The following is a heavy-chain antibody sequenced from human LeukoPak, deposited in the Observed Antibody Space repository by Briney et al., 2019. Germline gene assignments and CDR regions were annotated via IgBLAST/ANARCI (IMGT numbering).Heavy chain of an antibody. CDR1: GYTFTGYY. CDR3: ASCYYDSSGYYYFDY. CDR2: INPNSGGT. D-gene: IGHD3-22*01. V-gene: IGHV1-2*02. Sequence: GASVKVSCKASGYTFTGYYIHWVRQAPGQGLEWMGWINPNSGGTNYAQKFQGRVTMTRDTSNRTSYMELSRLRSDDTDLYYCASCYYDSSGYYYFDYWGQGTLVTVSS. J-gene: IGHJ4*02.